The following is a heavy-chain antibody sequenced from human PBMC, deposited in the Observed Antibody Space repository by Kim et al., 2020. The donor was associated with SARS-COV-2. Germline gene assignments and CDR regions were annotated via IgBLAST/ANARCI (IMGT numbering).Heavy chain of an antibody. J-gene: IGHJ6*02. CDR1: GGSFSGYY. CDR2: INHSGST. D-gene: IGHD5-12*01. CDR3: ARGLSRGYSGWYYGMDV. V-gene: IGHV4-34*01. Sequence: SETLSLTCAVYGGSFSGYYWSWIRQPPGKGLEWIGEINHSGSTNYNPSLKSRVTISVDTSKNQFSLKLSSVTAADTAVYYCARGLSRGYSGWYYGMDVWGQGTTVTVSS.